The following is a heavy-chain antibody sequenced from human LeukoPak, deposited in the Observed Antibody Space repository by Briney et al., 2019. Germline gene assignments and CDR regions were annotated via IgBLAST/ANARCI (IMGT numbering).Heavy chain of an antibody. CDR3: ASVSSSWYAAFDY. J-gene: IGHJ4*02. CDR1: GGSISSGGYY. V-gene: IGHV4-31*03. D-gene: IGHD6-13*01. Sequence: SQTLSLACTVSGGSISSGGYYWSWIRQHPGKGLEWIGYIYYSGSTYYNPSLKSRVTISVDTSKNQFSLKLSSVTAADTAVYYCASVSSSWYAAFDYWGQGTLVTVSS. CDR2: IYYSGST.